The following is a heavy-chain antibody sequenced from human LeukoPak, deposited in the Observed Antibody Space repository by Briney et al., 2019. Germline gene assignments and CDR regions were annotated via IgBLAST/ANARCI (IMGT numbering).Heavy chain of an antibody. D-gene: IGHD5-24*01. CDR3: VKSAGKDGYRDVFDI. CDR2: ITKSGDQT. J-gene: IGHJ3*02. V-gene: IGHV3-23*01. Sequence: GGSLRLSCVPSGITFINSALSWVRQAPGKGLEWVSTITKSGDQTHYADSVRGLFTISRDIFKNTLYLQMNSLRAEDTAVYHCVKSAGKDGYRDVFDIWGQGTVVTVSS. CDR1: GITFINSA.